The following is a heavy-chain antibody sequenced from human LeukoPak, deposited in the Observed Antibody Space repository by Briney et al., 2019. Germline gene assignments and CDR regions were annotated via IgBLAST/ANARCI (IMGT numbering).Heavy chain of an antibody. V-gene: IGHV3-23*01. CDR3: ARDRAVAGVCDWFDP. CDR2: ITGSGGNT. Sequence: GSLRLSCAASGFTFSSYAMSWVRQAPGKGLEWVSGITGSGGNTYYAASVKGRFTISRDNSRKTLFLQMNGLRAEDTAVYYCARDRAVAGVCDWFDPWGQGTLVTVSS. D-gene: IGHD6-19*01. J-gene: IGHJ5*02. CDR1: GFTFSSYA.